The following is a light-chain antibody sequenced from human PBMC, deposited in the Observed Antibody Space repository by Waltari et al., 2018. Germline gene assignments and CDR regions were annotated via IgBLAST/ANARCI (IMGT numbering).Light chain of an antibody. CDR1: QSVSSSS. J-gene: IGKJ4*01. CDR2: GAS. V-gene: IGKV3-20*01. CDR3: QHYGTSPEVT. Sequence: IVLTQSPGTLSLSPGERPTLSCRASQSVSSSSLAWYQQKPGQAPRLVINGASSRATGIPDRFSGSGSGTDFTITISRLEPEDVAVYYCQHYGTSPEVTFGGGTKVEIK.